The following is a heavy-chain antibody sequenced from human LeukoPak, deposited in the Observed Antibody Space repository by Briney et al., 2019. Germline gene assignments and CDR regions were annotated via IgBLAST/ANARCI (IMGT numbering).Heavy chain of an antibody. V-gene: IGHV4-38-2*02. D-gene: IGHD3-16*02. CDR3: ARGTIMITFGGVIVISSDAFDI. J-gene: IGHJ3*02. CDR1: GYSISSGYY. Sequence: SETLSLTCTVSGYSISSGYYWGWIRQPPGKGLEWIGSIYHSGSTYYNPSLKSRVTTSVDTSKNQFSLKLSSVTAADTAVYYCARGTIMITFGGVIVISSDAFDIWGQGTMVTVSS. CDR2: IYHSGST.